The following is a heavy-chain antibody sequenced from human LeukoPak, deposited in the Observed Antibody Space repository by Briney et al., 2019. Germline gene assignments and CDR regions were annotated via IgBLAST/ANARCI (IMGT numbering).Heavy chain of an antibody. D-gene: IGHD2-15*01. J-gene: IGHJ5*02. CDR1: GYTFTSYG. V-gene: IGHV1-18*01. CDR3: ARDRAHCSGGSCYSPNWFDP. CDR2: ISADNGNT. Sequence: ASVKVSCKASGYTFTSYGISWVRQAPGQGLEWMGWISADNGNTNYARKLQGRVTMTTDTSTSTAYMELRSLRSDDTAVYYCARDRAHCSGGSCYSPNWFDPWGQGTLVTVSS.